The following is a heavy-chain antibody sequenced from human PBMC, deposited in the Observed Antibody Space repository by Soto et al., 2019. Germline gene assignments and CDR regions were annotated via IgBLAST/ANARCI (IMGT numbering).Heavy chain of an antibody. CDR1: GGTFSSYT. Sequence: QVQLVQSGAEVKKPGSSVKVSCKASGGTFSSYTISWVRQAPGQGLEWMGRIIPILGIANYAQKFQGRVTITADKSTSTAYMELSSLRSEDTAVYYCAREISAALRDGGYWGQGTLVTVSS. CDR2: IIPILGIA. CDR3: AREISAALRDGGY. J-gene: IGHJ4*02. D-gene: IGHD3-16*01. V-gene: IGHV1-69*08.